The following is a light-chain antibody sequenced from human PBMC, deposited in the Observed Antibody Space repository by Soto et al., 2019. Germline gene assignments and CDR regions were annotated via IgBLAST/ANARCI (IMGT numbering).Light chain of an antibody. J-gene: IGKJ1*01. Sequence: DIQMTQSTSSLSASVGDRVTITCRTSKAIKNELGWYQQIPGKAPKRLIYGTSSLQNGVPSRCSGRGSGTEFTLTISGLQPEDFATYYCLQHHSFPWPFGQGTKVEVK. V-gene: IGKV1-17*01. CDR3: LQHHSFPWP. CDR1: KAIKNE. CDR2: GTS.